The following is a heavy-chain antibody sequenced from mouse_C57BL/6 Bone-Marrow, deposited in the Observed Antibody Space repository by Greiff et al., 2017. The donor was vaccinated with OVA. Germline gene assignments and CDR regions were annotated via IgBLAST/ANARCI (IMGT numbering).Heavy chain of an antibody. V-gene: IGHV5-6*01. D-gene: IGHD2-3*01. CDR1: GFTFSSSG. CDR2: ISSGGSYT. CDR3: ARRDGYYYWYFDV. J-gene: IGHJ1*03. Sequence: EVQGVESGGDLVKPGGSLQLSCAASGFTFSSSGLSFVRQTPDKRLEWVATISSGGSYTYYPDSVKGRFTISRDNAKNTLYLQMSSLKSEDTAMYYCARRDGYYYWYFDVWGTGTTVTVSS.